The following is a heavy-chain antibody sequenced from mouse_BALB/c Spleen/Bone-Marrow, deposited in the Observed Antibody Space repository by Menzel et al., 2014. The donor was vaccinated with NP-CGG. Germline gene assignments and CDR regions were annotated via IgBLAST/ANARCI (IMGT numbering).Heavy chain of an antibody. CDR2: INFSGST. D-gene: IGHD2-4*01. V-gene: IGHV3-8*02. CDR1: GDSITSGY. Sequence: EVKLVESGPSLVKPSQTLSLTCSVTGDSITSGYWNWIRKFPANKLEYMGYINFSGSTYYNPSLKSRISITRDTSKNQYYLQLNSVTTEDTATYYCASGGPTMITYYAMDYWGQGTSVTVSS. J-gene: IGHJ4*01. CDR3: ASGGPTMITYYAMDY.